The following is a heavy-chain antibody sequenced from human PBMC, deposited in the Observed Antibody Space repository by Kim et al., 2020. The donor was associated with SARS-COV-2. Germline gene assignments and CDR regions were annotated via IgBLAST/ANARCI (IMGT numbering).Heavy chain of an antibody. Sequence: SETLSLTCTVSGGSISSYYWSWIRQPPGKGLEWIGYIYYSGSTNYNPSLKSRVTISVDTSKNQFSLKLSSVTAADTAVYYCAAGIAALTSFDCWGQGTLVTVSS. CDR3: AAGIAALTSFDC. CDR2: IYYSGST. D-gene: IGHD6-6*01. CDR1: GGSISSYY. V-gene: IGHV4-59*13. J-gene: IGHJ4*02.